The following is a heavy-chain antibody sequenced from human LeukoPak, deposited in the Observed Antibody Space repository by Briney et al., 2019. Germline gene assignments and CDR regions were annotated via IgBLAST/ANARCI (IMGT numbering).Heavy chain of an antibody. V-gene: IGHV3-30*03. Sequence: GGSLRLSCAASGFTFSSYGMHWVRQAPGKGLEWVAVISYDGSNKYYADSVKGRFTISRDNSKNTLYLQMNSLRAEDTAVYYCASVAAAGFSDYWGQGTLVTVSS. D-gene: IGHD6-13*01. CDR3: ASVAAAGFSDY. CDR2: ISYDGSNK. CDR1: GFTFSSYG. J-gene: IGHJ4*02.